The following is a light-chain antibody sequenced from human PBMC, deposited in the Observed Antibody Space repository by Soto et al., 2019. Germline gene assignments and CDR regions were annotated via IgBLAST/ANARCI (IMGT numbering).Light chain of an antibody. CDR1: NSDVGGYNY. J-gene: IGLJ1*01. CDR2: DVS. Sequence: QSVLTQPASVSGSPGQSITISCSGTNSDVGGYNYVSWYQQHPGKAPKLMIYDVSYRPSGISNRFSGSKSDNTASLTISGLLAEDEADYYCSSYTTSSLYVFGTGTKLTVL. CDR3: SSYTTSSLYV. V-gene: IGLV2-14*01.